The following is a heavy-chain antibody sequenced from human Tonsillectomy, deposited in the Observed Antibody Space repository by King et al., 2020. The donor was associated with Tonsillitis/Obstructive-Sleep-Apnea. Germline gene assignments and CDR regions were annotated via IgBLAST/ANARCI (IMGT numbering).Heavy chain of an antibody. Sequence: QLQESGPGLVKPSETLSLTCTVSGGSISSSSYYWGWIRQPPGKGLEWIGSIYYSGSTYYNPSLKSRVTISVDTSKNQFSLKVSSVTASDTAVYYCARGGSTIFGVVRPQNIDYWGQGTLVTVSS. CDR2: IYYSGST. J-gene: IGHJ4*02. CDR3: ARGGSTIFGVVRPQNIDY. V-gene: IGHV4-39*01. D-gene: IGHD3-3*01. CDR1: GGSISSSSYY.